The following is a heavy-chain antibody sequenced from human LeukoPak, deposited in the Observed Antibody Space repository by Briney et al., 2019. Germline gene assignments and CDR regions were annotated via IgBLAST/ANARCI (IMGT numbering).Heavy chain of an antibody. CDR1: GGSISSGSYY. Sequence: SETLSLTCTVSGGSISSGSYYWSWIRQPAGKGLEWIGRIYTSGSTNYNPSLKSRVTISVDTSKNQFSLKLSSVTAADTAVYYCARAGDYCSSTSCYHWFDPWGQGTLVTVSS. CDR2: IYTSGST. V-gene: IGHV4-61*02. D-gene: IGHD2-2*01. J-gene: IGHJ5*02. CDR3: ARAGDYCSSTSCYHWFDP.